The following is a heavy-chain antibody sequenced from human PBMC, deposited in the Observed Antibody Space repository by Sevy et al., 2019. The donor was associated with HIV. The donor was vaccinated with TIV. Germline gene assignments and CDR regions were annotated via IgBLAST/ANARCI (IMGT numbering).Heavy chain of an antibody. CDR2: ISSLSSYT. J-gene: IGHJ3*02. CDR3: EGGSGRYYDAFDI. Sequence: GGSLRLSCAASGFTFSNYYMSWIRQAPGKGLEWVSYISSLSSYTNFADSVKGRFTISRDNAQNSLFLQMKGLRAEDTAVEYCEGGSGRYYDAFDIWGQGTMVTVSS. CDR1: GFTFSNYY. D-gene: IGHD1-26*01. V-gene: IGHV3-11*03.